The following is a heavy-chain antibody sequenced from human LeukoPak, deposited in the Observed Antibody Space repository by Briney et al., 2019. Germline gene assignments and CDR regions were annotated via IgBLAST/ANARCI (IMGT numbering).Heavy chain of an antibody. D-gene: IGHD6-13*01. CDR2: INPNSGGT. Sequence: ASVKVSCKASGYTFTVYYMHWVRQAPGQGLEWMGWINPNSGGTNYAQKFQGRVTMTRDTSISTAYMELSRLRSDDTAVYYCAREGMAGAGTYAFDIWGQGAMVTVSS. J-gene: IGHJ3*02. CDR3: AREGMAGAGTYAFDI. V-gene: IGHV1-2*02. CDR1: GYTFTVYY.